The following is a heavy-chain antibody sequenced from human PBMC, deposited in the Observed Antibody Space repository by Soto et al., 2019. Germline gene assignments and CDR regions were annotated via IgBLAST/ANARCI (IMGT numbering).Heavy chain of an antibody. CDR3: ARMSYGIAARNDAFDI. CDR2: IYYSGST. V-gene: IGHV4-59*01. Sequence: SETLSLTCTVSGGSISSYYWSWIRQPPGKGLERIGYIYYSGSTNYNPSLKSRVTISVDTSKNQFSLKLSSVTAADTAVYYCARMSYGIAARNDAFDIWGQGTMVTVSS. J-gene: IGHJ3*02. CDR1: GGSISSYY. D-gene: IGHD6-6*01.